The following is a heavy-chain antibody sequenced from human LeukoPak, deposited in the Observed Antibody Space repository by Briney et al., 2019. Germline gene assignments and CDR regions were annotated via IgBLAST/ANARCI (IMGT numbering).Heavy chain of an antibody. CDR2: ISSNGNTK. Sequence: GGSLRLSCAASGFTFSSYAMHWVRQAPGKGLEWVSVISSNGNTKYYADSVKGRFTVSRDNSKNTLYLQMDSLRAEDTAVYYCARHLNGYNPLDYWGQGTLVTVSS. J-gene: IGHJ4*02. D-gene: IGHD5-24*01. CDR3: ARHLNGYNPLDY. V-gene: IGHV3-30-3*01. CDR1: GFTFSSYA.